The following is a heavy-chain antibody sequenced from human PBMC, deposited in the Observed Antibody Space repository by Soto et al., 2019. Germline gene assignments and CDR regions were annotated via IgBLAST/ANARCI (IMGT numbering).Heavy chain of an antibody. CDR3: ARSGRSGYNYYYGMDV. J-gene: IGHJ6*02. CDR2: IFYSGST. V-gene: IGHV4-4*02. CDR1: EGYLSSSNG. D-gene: IGHD3-3*01. Sequence: SETLSLTYAVSEGYLSSSNGWSWVRQPPGKALEWLGEIFYSGSTKYNPSLNSRVTISADQSKNHLSLRLSSVTAADTAVYYCARSGRSGYNYYYGMDVWGQGTTVPVSS.